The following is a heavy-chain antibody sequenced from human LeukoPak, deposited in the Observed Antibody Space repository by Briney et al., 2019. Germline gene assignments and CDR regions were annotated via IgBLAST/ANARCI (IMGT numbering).Heavy chain of an antibody. D-gene: IGHD3-9*01. J-gene: IGHJ4*02. Sequence: GGSLRLSCTASGFTFGDYAMSWFRQAPGKGLEWVGFIRSKAYGGTTEYAASVKGRFTISRDDSKSIAYLQMNSLKTEDTAVYYCTRQDILTGYFKWGYYFDYWGQGTLVTVSS. CDR1: GFTFGDYA. CDR3: TRQDILTGYFKWGYYFDY. CDR2: IRSKAYGGTT. V-gene: IGHV3-49*03.